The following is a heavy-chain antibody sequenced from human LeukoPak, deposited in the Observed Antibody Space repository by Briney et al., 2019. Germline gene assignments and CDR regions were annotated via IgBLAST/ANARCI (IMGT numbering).Heavy chain of an antibody. Sequence: GEPLKISCKAFGYSFTAYGIAWVRQMLGKGLEWMGIIYPGDSDTRYSPSFQGQVTISADKSISTAYLQWSSLKASDTAMYYCGRPCGNSYSYSDYWGQGTLVTVSS. J-gene: IGHJ4*02. V-gene: IGHV5-51*01. CDR1: GYSFTAYG. CDR3: GRPCGNSYSYSDY. CDR2: IYPGDSDT. D-gene: IGHD5-18*01.